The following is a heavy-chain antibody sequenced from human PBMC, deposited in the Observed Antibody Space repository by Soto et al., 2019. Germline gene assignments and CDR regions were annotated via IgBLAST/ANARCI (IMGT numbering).Heavy chain of an antibody. CDR1: GGSFSGYY. CDR2: INHSGST. CDR3: ARDKITGLFDY. Sequence: QVQLQQWGAGLLKPSETLSLTCAVYGGSFSGYYWTWIRQPPGTGLEWIGEINHSGSTNYNPSLKSRGNISVDTSKNQFSLKLPSVTAADTAVYYCARDKITGLFDYWGQGTLVTVSS. V-gene: IGHV4-34*01. J-gene: IGHJ4*02. D-gene: IGHD2-8*02.